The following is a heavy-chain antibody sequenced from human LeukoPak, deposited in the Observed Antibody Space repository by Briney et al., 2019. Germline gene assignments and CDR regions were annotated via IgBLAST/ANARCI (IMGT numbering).Heavy chain of an antibody. Sequence: GGSLRLSWVASGFTFSHYYMTWYRQAPGKGLEWVANLNQDGSVQLYGDSVRGRFTISRDNAKNSVYIQMNSLRVEDTAMYYCARDHNVADVWGQGTMVTVS. D-gene: IGHD2-8*01. CDR3: ARDHNVADV. CDR1: GFTFSHYY. J-gene: IGHJ3*01. CDR2: LNQDGSVQ. V-gene: IGHV3-7*01.